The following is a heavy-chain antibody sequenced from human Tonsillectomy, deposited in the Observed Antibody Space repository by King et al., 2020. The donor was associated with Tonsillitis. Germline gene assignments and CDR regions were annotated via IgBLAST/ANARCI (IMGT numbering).Heavy chain of an antibody. CDR1: GFTFSIYG. Sequence: VQLVESGGGVVQPGGSLRLSCAASGFTFSIYGMHWVRQAPGKGLEWVAVISHDGSNKDYADSVKGRFTISRDNSKNTLYLQMNSLGPEDTAVYYCAKALGYCSTTSCQTPFFDYWGQGTLVTVSS. CDR3: AKALGYCSTTSCQTPFFDY. CDR2: ISHDGSNK. J-gene: IGHJ4*02. D-gene: IGHD2-2*01. V-gene: IGHV3-30*18.